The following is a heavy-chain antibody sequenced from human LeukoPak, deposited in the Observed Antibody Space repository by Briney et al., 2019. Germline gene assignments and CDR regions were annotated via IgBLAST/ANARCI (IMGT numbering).Heavy chain of an antibody. CDR2: ISYDGSNK. J-gene: IGHJ4*02. Sequence: GGSLRLSCAASGFTFNNYGMHWVRQAPGKGLEWVAVISYDGSNKYYADSVKGRFTISRDNSKNTLYLQMNSLRAEDMAVYYCAKDRSSGDQDFDYWGQGTLVTVSS. V-gene: IGHV3-30*18. D-gene: IGHD4-17*01. CDR1: GFTFNNYG. CDR3: AKDRSSGDQDFDY.